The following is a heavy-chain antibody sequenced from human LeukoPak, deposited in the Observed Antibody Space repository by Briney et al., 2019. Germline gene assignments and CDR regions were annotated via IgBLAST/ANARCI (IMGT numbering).Heavy chain of an antibody. CDR2: FDPEDGET. D-gene: IGHD5-12*01. CDR3: GTPLRGYDPPCFVY. V-gene: IGHV1-24*01. Sequence: SVKVSCKVSVYTLTELSMHWVRQAPGKGLEWMGGFDPEDGETIYAQKFQGRVTMTEDTSTDTAYMELSSLRSEETAVYYCGTPLRGYDPPCFVYWGQGTLVTVSS. CDR1: VYTLTELS. J-gene: IGHJ4*02.